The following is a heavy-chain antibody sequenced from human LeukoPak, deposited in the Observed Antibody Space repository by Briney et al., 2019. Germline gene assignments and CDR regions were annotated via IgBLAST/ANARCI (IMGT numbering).Heavy chain of an antibody. CDR1: GGSFSGYY. CDR3: ARASIAAAWAWFDP. V-gene: IGHV4-34*01. Sequence: PSETLSLTCAVYGGSFSGYYWSWIRQPPGKGLEWIGEINHSGSTNYNPSLKSRVTISVDTSKNQFSLKLSSVTAADTAVYYCARASIAAAWAWFDPWGQGTLVTVSS. J-gene: IGHJ5*02. CDR2: INHSGST. D-gene: IGHD6-13*01.